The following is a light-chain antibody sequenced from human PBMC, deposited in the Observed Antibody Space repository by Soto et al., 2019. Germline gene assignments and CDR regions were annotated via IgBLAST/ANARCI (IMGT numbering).Light chain of an antibody. CDR3: QGYGSSPSD. CDR1: QSVRRNY. J-gene: IGKJ2*01. CDR2: GAS. Sequence: EVVLTQSPGTLSLSPGEIATLSYRASQSVRRNYLAWYQQKPGQAPRLLIYGASSRTTGIPYRFNGTGSGTDFTLCVSRLEPVDVAVYYCQGYGSSPSDLGEGTKLDIK. V-gene: IGKV3-20*01.